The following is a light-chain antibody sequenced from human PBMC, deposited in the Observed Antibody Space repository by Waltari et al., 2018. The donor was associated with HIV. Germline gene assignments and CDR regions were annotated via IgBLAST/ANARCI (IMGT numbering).Light chain of an antibody. CDR3: AAWDDGLSGPV. V-gene: IGLV1-47*01. Sequence: SVLTQPPSSSATPGHRGPISGCGSSPSIGSHYEYCYQQPPGTAPKPLTNRTNHRPSGVPDRFSGSKSGTSASLAITGLRSEDEADYYCAAWDDGLSGPVFGGGTKLTVL. CDR2: RTN. CDR1: SPSIGSHY. J-gene: IGLJ3*02.